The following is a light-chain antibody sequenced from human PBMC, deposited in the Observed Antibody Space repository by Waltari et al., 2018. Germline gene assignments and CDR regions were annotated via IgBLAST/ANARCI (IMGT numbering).Light chain of an antibody. Sequence: DIQMTQSPSSLSASVGDRLSITCRASQSISTHLNWYQQKPGKAPKLLIYAASNLQSGVPSRFSGRGSETDFTLTISSLQAEDVAVYYCQQYYTTLYTFGQGTKLEIK. J-gene: IGKJ2*01. V-gene: IGKV1-39*01. CDR1: QSISTH. CDR3: QQYYTTLYT. CDR2: AAS.